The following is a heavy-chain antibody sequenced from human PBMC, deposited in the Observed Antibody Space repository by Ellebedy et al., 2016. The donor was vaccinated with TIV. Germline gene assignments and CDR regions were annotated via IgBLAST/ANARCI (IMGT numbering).Heavy chain of an antibody. D-gene: IGHD5-18*01. CDR1: GYTFTGYY. CDR3: ARGKGTQLWLNYMDV. Sequence: ASVKVSCXASGYTFTGYYMHWVPQAPGQGLEWMGWINPNSGGTNYAQKFQGRVTMTRDTSISTAYMELSRLRSDDTAVYYCARGKGTQLWLNYMDVWGKGTTVTVSS. V-gene: IGHV1-2*02. CDR2: INPNSGGT. J-gene: IGHJ6*03.